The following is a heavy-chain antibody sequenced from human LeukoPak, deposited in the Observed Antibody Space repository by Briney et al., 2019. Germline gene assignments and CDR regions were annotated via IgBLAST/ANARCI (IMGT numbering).Heavy chain of an antibody. CDR2: IYYSGST. CDR1: GGSISSYY. CDR3: ASSGSGSYYNGNWFDP. J-gene: IGHJ5*02. Sequence: SETLSLTCTVSGGSISSYYWSWIRQPPGKGLEWIGYIYYSGSTNYNPSLKSRVTISVDTSKNQFSLKLSSVTAADTAVYYCASSGSGSYYNGNWFDPWGQGTLVTVSS. V-gene: IGHV4-59*01. D-gene: IGHD3-10*01.